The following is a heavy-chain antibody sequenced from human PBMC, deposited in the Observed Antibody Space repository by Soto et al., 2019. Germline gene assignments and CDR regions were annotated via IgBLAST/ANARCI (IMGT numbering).Heavy chain of an antibody. CDR3: AKPLRVTMIVVPPDAFDI. Sequence: WGSLRLSCSASVFTFSSYAMSCVRQAPGKGLEWVSAISGSGGRTYYADSVKGRLTISRDNSKNTLYLQMNSLRAEDTAVYYCAKPLRVTMIVVPPDAFDIWGKGTMVTVSS. CDR1: VFTFSSYA. J-gene: IGHJ3*02. V-gene: IGHV3-23*01. CDR2: ISGSGGRT. D-gene: IGHD3-22*01.